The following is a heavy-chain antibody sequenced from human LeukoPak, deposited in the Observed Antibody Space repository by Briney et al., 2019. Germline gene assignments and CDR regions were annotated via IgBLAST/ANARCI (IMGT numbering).Heavy chain of an antibody. D-gene: IGHD3-10*01. Sequence: GGSLRLSCAASGFTVSSNYMSWVRQAPGKGLEWVSVIYSGGSTYYADSVKGRFTISRDNSKNTVYLQMNSLRAEDTAVYYCAKGTFRGVIAHFDYWGQGTLVTVSS. V-gene: IGHV3-66*01. CDR2: IYSGGST. CDR3: AKGTFRGVIAHFDY. J-gene: IGHJ4*02. CDR1: GFTVSSNY.